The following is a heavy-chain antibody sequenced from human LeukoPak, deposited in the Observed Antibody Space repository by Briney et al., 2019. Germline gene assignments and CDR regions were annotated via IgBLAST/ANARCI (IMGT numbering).Heavy chain of an antibody. CDR2: INHSGST. J-gene: IGHJ5*02. D-gene: IGHD1-1*01. CDR1: GGSFSGYY. Sequence: SETLSLTCAVYGGSFSGYYWSWIRQPPGKGQEWIGEINHSGSTNYNPSLKSRVTISVDTSKNQFSLKLSSVTAAYTAVYYCARARNTTPFDPWGQGTLVTVSS. V-gene: IGHV4-34*01. CDR3: ARARNTTPFDP.